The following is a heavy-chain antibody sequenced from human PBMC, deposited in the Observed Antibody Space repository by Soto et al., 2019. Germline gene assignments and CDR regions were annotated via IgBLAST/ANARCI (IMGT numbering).Heavy chain of an antibody. Sequence: QVQLQESGPGLVKPSGTLSLTCAVSGGSISSSNWWSWVRQPPGKGLEWIGEIYHGGSTNDNPSLKSRVTMSVDKSKNQFSLKLSSVTAADTAVYYCARAGGSGYYSVLYYFDYWGQGTLVTVSS. CDR2: IYHGGST. CDR3: ARAGGSGYYSVLYYFDY. D-gene: IGHD3-22*01. J-gene: IGHJ4*02. CDR1: GGSISSSNW. V-gene: IGHV4-4*02.